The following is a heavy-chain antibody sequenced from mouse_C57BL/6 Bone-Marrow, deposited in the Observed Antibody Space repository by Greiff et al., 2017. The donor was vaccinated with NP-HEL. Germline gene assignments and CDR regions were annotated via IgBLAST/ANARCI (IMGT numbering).Heavy chain of an antibody. Sequence: EVQLVESGAELVKPGASVKLSCTASGFTIKDYYMPWVHQRTEQGLEWIARIDPEDGETKHAPKFQGKATITADPSSNTAYLQLSSLTSEDTAVYYCARKKLWYFDVWGTGTTVTVSS. CDR1: GFTIKDYY. CDR3: ARKKLWYFDV. V-gene: IGHV14-2*01. CDR2: IDPEDGET. J-gene: IGHJ1*03.